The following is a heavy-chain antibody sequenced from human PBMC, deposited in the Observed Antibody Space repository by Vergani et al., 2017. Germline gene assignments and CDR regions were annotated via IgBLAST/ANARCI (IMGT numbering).Heavy chain of an antibody. CDR2: INHSGST. D-gene: IGHD6-13*01. J-gene: IGHJ6*03. CDR1: GGSFSGYY. Sequence: QVQLQQWGAGLLKPSETLSLTCAVYGGSFSGYYWSWIRQPPGKGLEWIGEINHSGSTNYNPSLKSRVTISVDTSKNQFSLKLSSVTAAGTAVYYCARGLSGYSSSWYVYYYYMDVWGKGTTVTVSS. CDR3: ARGLSGYSSSWYVYYYYMDV. V-gene: IGHV4-34*01.